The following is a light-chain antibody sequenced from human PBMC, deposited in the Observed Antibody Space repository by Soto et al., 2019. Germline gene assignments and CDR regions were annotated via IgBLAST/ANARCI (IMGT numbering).Light chain of an antibody. V-gene: IGLV1-40*01. CDR2: GNS. J-gene: IGLJ7*01. CDR3: QAYDSRLSGAV. CDR1: SSNIGAGYD. Sequence: QSVLTQPPSVSGAPGQRVTISCTGSSSNIGAGYDVHWYQQLPGTAPKLLIYGNSNRPSGVPDRFSGSKSGTSASLAITGLQAEDEADYYCQAYDSRLSGAVFGGSTQLTV.